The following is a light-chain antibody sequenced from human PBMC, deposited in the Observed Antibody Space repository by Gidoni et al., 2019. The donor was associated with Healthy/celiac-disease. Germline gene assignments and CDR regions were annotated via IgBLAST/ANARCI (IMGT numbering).Light chain of an antibody. CDR2: GNS. CDR1: SSNIVAGYD. V-gene: IGLV1-40*01. J-gene: IGLJ3*02. Sequence: QSVLTQPTSVSGAPGQRVTISCTGSSSNIVAGYDVHWYQHLPGTAPKLLIYGNSNRPSGVPDRFSGSKSGTSASLAITGLQAEDEADYYCQSYDSSLSGWVFGGGTKLTVL. CDR3: QSYDSSLSGWV.